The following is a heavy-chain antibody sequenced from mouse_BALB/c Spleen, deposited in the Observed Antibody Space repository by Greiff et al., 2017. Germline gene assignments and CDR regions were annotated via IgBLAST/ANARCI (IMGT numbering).Heavy chain of an antibody. CDR3: TGGKSPMDY. V-gene: IGHV1-69*02. CDR1: GYTFTSYW. D-gene: IGHD1-1*02. J-gene: IGHJ4*01. CDR2: IYPSDSYT. Sequence: QVQLQQPGAELVRPGASVKLSCKASGYTFTSYWINWVKQRPGQGLEWIGNIYPSDSYTNYNQKFKDKATLTVDKSSSTAYMQLSSPTSEDSAVYYCTGGKSPMDYWGQGTSVTVSS.